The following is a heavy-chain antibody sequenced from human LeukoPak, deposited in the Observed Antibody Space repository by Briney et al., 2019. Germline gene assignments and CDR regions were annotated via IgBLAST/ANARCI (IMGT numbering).Heavy chain of an antibody. Sequence: GGSLGLSRAASVFSFTAFTMRSVPESPGGGLEYVSGIASNGGTKSSVDSSKGGFTISRDNFKNTVYLQMDSLRTEEMAVYYCAREYCTTNNCYNWGLGYWGQGTLVTVSS. CDR1: VFSFTAFT. CDR2: IASNGGTK. D-gene: IGHD2-2*02. CDR3: AREYCTTNNCYNWGLGY. J-gene: IGHJ4*02. V-gene: IGHV3-64*02.